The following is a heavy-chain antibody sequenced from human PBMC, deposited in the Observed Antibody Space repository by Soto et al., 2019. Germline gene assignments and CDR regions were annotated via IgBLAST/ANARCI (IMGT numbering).Heavy chain of an antibody. CDR2: IQYHGYS. CDR3: ARHGFGRLHGLVDV. V-gene: IGHV4-59*08. Sequence: QVQLQESGPGLVKPSETLSLTCTVSGGSIPNYYCSWFRQPPGKGLEWIGNIQYHGYSAYTPSLKRGVGMSMDTSKTQFSLMLESVTATDTAVYYCARHGFGRLHGLVDVWGQGNTLIVSS. CDR1: GGSIPNYY. J-gene: IGHJ6*02. D-gene: IGHD3-10*01.